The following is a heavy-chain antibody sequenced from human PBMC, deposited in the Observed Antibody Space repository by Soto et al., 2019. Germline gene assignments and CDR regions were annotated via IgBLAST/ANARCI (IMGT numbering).Heavy chain of an antibody. CDR1: GGTFSSYA. J-gene: IGHJ6*02. D-gene: IGHD3-10*01. Sequence: QVQLVQSGAEVKKPGSSVKVSCKASGGTFSSYAISWVRQAPGQGLEWMGGIITIFGTANYAQKFQGRVTITADESTSTAYMELSSLRSEDTAVYYCARYSGSESYPNAGYYYYGMDVWGQGTTVTVSS. V-gene: IGHV1-69*01. CDR3: ARYSGSESYPNAGYYYYGMDV. CDR2: IITIFGTA.